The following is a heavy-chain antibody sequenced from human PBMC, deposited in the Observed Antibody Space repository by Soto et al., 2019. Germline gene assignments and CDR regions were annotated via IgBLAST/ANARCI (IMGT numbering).Heavy chain of an antibody. V-gene: IGHV1-18*01. D-gene: IGHD1-26*01. CDR1: GYTFTSYG. J-gene: IGHJ4*02. CDR3: ARDAAVGLFDY. Sequence: ASVKVSCKASGYTFTSYGISWVRQAPGQGLEWMGWISTYNGNTKYAQKLQGRDTMTTDTSTSTAYMELRSLRSDDTAVYYCARDAAVGLFDYWGQGTLVTVSS. CDR2: ISTYNGNT.